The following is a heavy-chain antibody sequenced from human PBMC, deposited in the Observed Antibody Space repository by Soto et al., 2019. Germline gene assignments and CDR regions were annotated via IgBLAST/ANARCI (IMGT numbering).Heavy chain of an antibody. D-gene: IGHD3-9*01. CDR2: IYNSGST. CDR3: AFFFFSSRRRHTRLAPGLGIPAEPSSDL. V-gene: IGHV4-59*01. J-gene: IGHJ2*01. Sequence: KELEWIGYIYNSGSTNYNPSLKSRVTIAVETSKDQFYLKLSSVTAAETAVYYCAFFFFSSRRRHTRLAPGLGIPAEPSSDL.